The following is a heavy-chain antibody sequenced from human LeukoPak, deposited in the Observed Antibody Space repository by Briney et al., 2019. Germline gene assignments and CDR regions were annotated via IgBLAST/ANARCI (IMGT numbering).Heavy chain of an antibody. V-gene: IGHV4-34*01. CDR3: ARGRGSRRFDP. CDR2: INHSGST. Sequence: ETLSLTCAVYGGSFSGYYWSWIRQPPGKGLEWIGEINHSGSTNYNPSLKSRVTISVDTSKNQFSLKLSSVTAADTAVYYCARGRGSRRFDPWGQGTLVTVSS. CDR1: GGSFSGYY. J-gene: IGHJ5*02. D-gene: IGHD6-13*01.